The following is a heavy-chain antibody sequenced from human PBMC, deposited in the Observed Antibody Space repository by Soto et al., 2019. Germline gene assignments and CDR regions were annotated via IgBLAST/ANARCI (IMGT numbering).Heavy chain of an antibody. D-gene: IGHD3-22*01. CDR1: GFTVSSYG. J-gene: IGHJ4*02. V-gene: IGHV3-30-3*01. CDR2: ISYDGSNK. Sequence: VQLVESGGGVGQPGRSLRLSCAASGFTVSSYGMHWVRQAPGKGLEWVAVISYDGSNKYNADPVKGRFTISRDNSKNTLYLQMNSLRAEDTAVYYCARGYYDSSGYYPFFDYWGQGTLVTVSS. CDR3: ARGYYDSSGYYPFFDY.